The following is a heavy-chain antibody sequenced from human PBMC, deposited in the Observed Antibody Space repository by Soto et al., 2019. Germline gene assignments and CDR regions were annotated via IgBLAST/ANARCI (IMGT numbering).Heavy chain of an antibody. CDR2: IWYDGSNK. CDR3: ARDYGDYTGLGY. Sequence: QVQLVESGGGVVQPGRSLRLSCAASGFTFSSYGMHWVRQAPGKGLEWVAVIWYDGSNKYYADSVKGRFTISRDNSKNTRYLQMNSLRAEDTAVYYCARDYGDYTGLGYWGQGTLVTVSS. D-gene: IGHD4-17*01. J-gene: IGHJ4*02. V-gene: IGHV3-33*01. CDR1: GFTFSSYG.